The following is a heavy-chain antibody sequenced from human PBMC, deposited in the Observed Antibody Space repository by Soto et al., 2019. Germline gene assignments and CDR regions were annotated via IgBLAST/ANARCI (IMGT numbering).Heavy chain of an antibody. CDR3: ARAVGTLGNLSRFYGMDV. D-gene: IGHD1-1*01. Sequence: SETLSLTCAVSGGSISSGGYSWSWIRQPPGKGLEWIGYIYHSGSTYYNPSLKSRVTISVDRSKNQFSLKLSSVTAADTAVYYCARAVGTLGNLSRFYGMDVWGQGTTVTVSS. CDR1: GGSISSGGYS. V-gene: IGHV4-30-2*01. CDR2: IYHSGST. J-gene: IGHJ6*02.